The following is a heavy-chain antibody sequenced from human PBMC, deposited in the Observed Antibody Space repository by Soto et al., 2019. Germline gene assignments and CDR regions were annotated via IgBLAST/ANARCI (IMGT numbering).Heavy chain of an antibody. D-gene: IGHD3-22*01. CDR3: ARDGAFYYNTSGWTGLYY. Sequence: QVQLVQSGAEVKKPGASVNVPCKASGYTFSSYGISWVRQAPGQGLEWMGWISAYNGNTNYAQKFQGRVTMTTDTSTSTAYMELRSLRSDDTAVYYCARDGAFYYNTSGWTGLYYWGQVTLVTVSS. CDR1: GYTFSSYG. CDR2: ISAYNGNT. J-gene: IGHJ4*02. V-gene: IGHV1-18*01.